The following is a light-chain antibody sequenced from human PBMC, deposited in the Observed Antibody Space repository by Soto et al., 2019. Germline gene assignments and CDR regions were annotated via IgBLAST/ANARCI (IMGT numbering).Light chain of an antibody. Sequence: EIVLTQSPGTLSLSPGERATLSCRASQSVSSTYLAWYQQKPGQAPRLLIYGASSRATGIPDRFSGSGSGTDFTLTIGRLELEDFAVYYCQHYGSLVLTFGGGTKVEIK. J-gene: IGKJ4*01. CDR3: QHYGSLVLT. CDR2: GAS. V-gene: IGKV3-20*01. CDR1: QSVSSTY.